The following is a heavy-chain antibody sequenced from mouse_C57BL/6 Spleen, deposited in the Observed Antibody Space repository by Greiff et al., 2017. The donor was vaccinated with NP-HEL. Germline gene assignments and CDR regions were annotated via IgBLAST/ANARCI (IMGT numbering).Heavy chain of an antibody. Sequence: VQLQQSGAELVRPGASVKLSCTASGFNIKDDYMHWVKQRPEQGLEWIGWIDPENGDTEYASKFQGKATITADTSSNTAYLQLSSLTSEDTAVYYCTTRYYGTWGQGTLVTVSA. CDR2: IDPENGDT. J-gene: IGHJ3*01. V-gene: IGHV14-4*01. CDR3: TTRYYGT. D-gene: IGHD1-1*01. CDR1: GFNIKDDY.